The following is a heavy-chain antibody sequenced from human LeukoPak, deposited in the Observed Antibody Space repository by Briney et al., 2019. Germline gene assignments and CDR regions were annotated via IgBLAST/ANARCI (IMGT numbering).Heavy chain of an antibody. D-gene: IGHD5-18*01. Sequence: GGSLRLSCAASGFTFSSYGMHWVRQAPGKGLEWVAVISYDGSNKYYADSVKGRFTIYRDNSKNTLYLQMNSLRAEDTAVYYCARARYTYGSKPYYFDYWGQGTLVTVSS. CDR2: ISYDGSNK. V-gene: IGHV3-30*03. CDR1: GFTFSSYG. J-gene: IGHJ4*02. CDR3: ARARYTYGSKPYYFDY.